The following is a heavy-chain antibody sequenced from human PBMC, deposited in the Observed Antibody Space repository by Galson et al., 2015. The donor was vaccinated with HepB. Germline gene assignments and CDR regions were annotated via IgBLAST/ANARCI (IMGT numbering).Heavy chain of an antibody. D-gene: IGHD2-15*01. V-gene: IGHV3-30*18. J-gene: IGHJ4*02. CDR1: GFNFMTYG. Sequence: SLRLSCAASGFNFMTYGMHWVRQAQGKGLEWVAVISYDGNYQSNAGFVRGRFTISRDNSKNTLYLQMNGLRPEDTSLYYCVKGGLYCSGGSCLPFEYWGQGTLVTVSS. CDR2: ISYDGNYQ. CDR3: VKGGLYCSGGSCLPFEY.